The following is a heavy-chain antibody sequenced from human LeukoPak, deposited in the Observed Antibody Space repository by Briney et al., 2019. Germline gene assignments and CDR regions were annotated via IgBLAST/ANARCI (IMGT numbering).Heavy chain of an antibody. CDR1: GYSISSGYH. J-gene: IGHJ5*02. CDR2: INHSGST. D-gene: IGHD3-22*01. V-gene: IGHV4-38-2*02. Sequence: LEALSLTCSVSGYSISSGYHWGWIRPPPGKGLEWIGEINHSGSTNYNPSLKSRVTISVDTSKNQFSLKLSSVTAADTAVYYCARGRPIVVVISWYSWFDPWGQGTLVTVSS. CDR3: ARGRPIVVVISWYSWFDP.